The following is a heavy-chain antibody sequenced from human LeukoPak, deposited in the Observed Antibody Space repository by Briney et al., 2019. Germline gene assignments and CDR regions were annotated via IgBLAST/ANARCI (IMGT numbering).Heavy chain of an antibody. CDR2: ISTYNGNT. CDR3: ARKALNLGALGY. D-gene: IGHD3-16*01. V-gene: IGHV1-18*01. CDR1: GYTFTSYG. J-gene: IGHJ4*02. Sequence: GASVKVSCTASGYTFTSYGFSWVRQAPGQGLEWMGWISTYNGNTNYAEKLQGRVTMATDTSTSTAYLELRSLRSDDTAVYYCARKALNLGALGYWGQGTLVTVSS.